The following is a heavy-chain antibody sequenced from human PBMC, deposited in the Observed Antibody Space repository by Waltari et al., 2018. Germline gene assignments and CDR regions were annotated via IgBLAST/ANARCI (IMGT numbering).Heavy chain of an antibody. D-gene: IGHD6-13*01. V-gene: IGHV4-59*01. CDR1: GGSISSYY. Sequence: QVQLQESGPGLVKPSETLSLTCTVSGGSISSYYWSWIRQPPGKGLEWIGYIDYSGSTNYNPCLKSRVTISVDTSKNQFSLKLSSVTAADTAVYYCARDRFGYGSSWLFDYWGQGTLVTVSS. CDR3: ARDRFGYGSSWLFDY. J-gene: IGHJ4*02. CDR2: IDYSGST.